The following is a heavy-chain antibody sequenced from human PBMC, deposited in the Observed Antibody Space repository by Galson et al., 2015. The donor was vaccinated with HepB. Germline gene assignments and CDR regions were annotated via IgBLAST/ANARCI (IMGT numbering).Heavy chain of an antibody. V-gene: IGHV3-30*04. CDR2: ISYDGSNK. D-gene: IGHD3-10*01. CDR3: ARRALRGVGSPAGNYFDY. J-gene: IGHJ4*02. CDR1: GFTFSSYV. Sequence: SLRLSCAASGFTFSSYVMHWVRQAPGKGLEWVAVISYDGSNKYYADSVKGRFTISRDNSKNTLYLQMNSLRAEDTAVYYCARRALRGVGSPAGNYFDYWGQGTLVTVSS.